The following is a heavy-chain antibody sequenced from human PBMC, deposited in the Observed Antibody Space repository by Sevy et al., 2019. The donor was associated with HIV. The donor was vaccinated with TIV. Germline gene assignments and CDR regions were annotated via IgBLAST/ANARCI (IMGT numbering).Heavy chain of an antibody. CDR2: ISWNSRNV. J-gene: IGHJ6*02. CDR1: GFPFNDHA. V-gene: IGHV3-9*01. Sequence: GGSLRLSCAASGFPFNDHALHWVRQVPGKGLEWVSGISWNSRNVGYAVSVKGRFTISRDNANHSLYLEMNSLRPKDTAFYHCAKDINPGRDGINCYPYYYYFYGLDVWGQGTTVTVSS. CDR3: AKDINPGRDGINCYPYYYYFYGLDV. D-gene: IGHD2-15*01.